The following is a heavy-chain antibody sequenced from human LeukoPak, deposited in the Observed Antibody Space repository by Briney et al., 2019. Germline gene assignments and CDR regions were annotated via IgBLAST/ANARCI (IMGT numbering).Heavy chain of an antibody. V-gene: IGHV4-34*01. CDR1: GGSFSGYY. Sequence: SETLSLTCAVYGGSFSGYYWSWIRQPPGKGLEWIGEINHSGSTNYNPSLKSRVTISVDTSKNQFSLKLSSVTAADTAVYYCARQSSGWYWGQGTLVTVSS. J-gene: IGHJ4*02. D-gene: IGHD6-19*01. CDR2: INHSGST. CDR3: ARQSSGWY.